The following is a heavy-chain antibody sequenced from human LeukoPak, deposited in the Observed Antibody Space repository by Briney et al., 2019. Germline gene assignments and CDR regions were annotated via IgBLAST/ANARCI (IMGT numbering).Heavy chain of an antibody. CDR1: GFNVSSKY. Sequence: GGSLRLSCAASGFNVSSKYMSWVRQAPGKGLEWVSLIYSGGNTYYADSVKGRFTISRDNSKNTLYLQMNSLRAEDTAVYYCAGDSYMLLHYWGQGTLVTVSS. CDR2: IYSGGNT. J-gene: IGHJ4*02. CDR3: AGDSYMLLHY. D-gene: IGHD2-15*01. V-gene: IGHV3-53*01.